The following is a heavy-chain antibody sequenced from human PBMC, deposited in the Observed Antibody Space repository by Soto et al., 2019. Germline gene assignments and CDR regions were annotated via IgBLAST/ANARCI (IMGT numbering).Heavy chain of an antibody. V-gene: IGHV4-59*08. J-gene: IGHJ3*02. D-gene: IGHD2-15*01. CDR1: VDSITSYY. CDR2: IHYSGGT. CDR3: ARHVYIAGADAFDI. Sequence: QVQLQESGPGLVQPSETLSLICTVSVDSITSYYWSWIRQPPGKGLEWIGYIHYSGGTHYNPSLKSRVTISVDTSKNQVSLKLNSVTAADTALYYCARHVYIAGADAFDIWGQGTMVTISS.